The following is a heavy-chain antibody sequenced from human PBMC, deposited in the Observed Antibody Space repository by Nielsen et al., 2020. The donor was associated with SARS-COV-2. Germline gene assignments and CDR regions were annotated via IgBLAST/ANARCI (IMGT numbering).Heavy chain of an antibody. J-gene: IGHJ4*02. CDR1: GFTFRTYA. CDR2: ISFDGTTK. Sequence: GESLKISCAASGFTFRTYAMHWVRQAPGKGLGWVAIISFDGTTKYNEDSVKGRFTISRDNSKNTLYLQMKSLRAEDTAVYYCAREWEDYDSSGFDYWGQGTLVTVSS. D-gene: IGHD3-22*01. V-gene: IGHV3-30-3*01. CDR3: AREWEDYDSSGFDY.